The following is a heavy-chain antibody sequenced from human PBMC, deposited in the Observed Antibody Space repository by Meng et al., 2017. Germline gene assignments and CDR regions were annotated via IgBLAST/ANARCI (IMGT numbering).Heavy chain of an antibody. CDR1: GFTFSSDW. Sequence: GESLKISCAASGFTFSSDWMSWVRQAPGKGLEWVGFIRSKAYGGTTEYAASVNGSFTISRDDSKSIAYLQMNSLKTEDTGVYYCTRSGTRWRGWGFFQHWGQGTLVTVSS. D-gene: IGHD6-13*01. CDR3: TRSGTRWRGWGFFQH. J-gene: IGHJ1*01. CDR2: IRSKAYGGTT. V-gene: IGHV3-49*04.